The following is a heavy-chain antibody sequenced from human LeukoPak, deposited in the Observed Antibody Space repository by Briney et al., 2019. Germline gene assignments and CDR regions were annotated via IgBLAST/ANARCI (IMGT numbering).Heavy chain of an antibody. J-gene: IGHJ4*02. CDR3: ARGSRDAYNYVLDY. Sequence: ASVKVSSKASGYTFTSYYMHWVRQAPGQGLEWMGIIDPSGDSTSYAQNFQGRVAMTRDTSTSTVYMELSSLRSEDTAVYSCARGSRDAYNYVLDYWGQGTLVTVSS. CDR2: IDPSGDST. CDR1: GYTFTSYY. V-gene: IGHV1-46*01. D-gene: IGHD5-24*01.